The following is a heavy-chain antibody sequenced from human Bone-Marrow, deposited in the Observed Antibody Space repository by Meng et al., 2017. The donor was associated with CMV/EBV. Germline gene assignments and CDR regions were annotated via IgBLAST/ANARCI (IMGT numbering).Heavy chain of an antibody. CDR1: GFTFSSYG. CDR2: IWYDGSNK. Sequence: GESLKISCAASGFTFSSYGMHWVRQAPGKGLEWVAVIWYDGSNKYYADSVKGRFTISRDNSKNTLYLQMNSLRAEDTAVYYCAKDVVVVPRGYGMDVWGQGTTVTVSS. V-gene: IGHV3-33*06. J-gene: IGHJ6*02. CDR3: AKDVVVVPRGYGMDV. D-gene: IGHD2-2*01.